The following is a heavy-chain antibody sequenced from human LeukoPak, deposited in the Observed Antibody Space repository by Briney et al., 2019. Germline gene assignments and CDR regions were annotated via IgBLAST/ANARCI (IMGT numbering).Heavy chain of an antibody. CDR3: ARDPLVGGSPFDF. CDR2: ISSSGSYI. CDR1: GFTFGGYS. V-gene: IGHV3-21*01. Sequence: PGGSLRLSCAASGFTFGGYSVNWVRQAPGKGLEWVSSISSSGSYIYYADSVRGRFTISRDNTKNSLYLQMNSLRAEDTAVYYCARDPLVGGSPFDFWGQGTLVTVSS. J-gene: IGHJ4*02. D-gene: IGHD6-25*01.